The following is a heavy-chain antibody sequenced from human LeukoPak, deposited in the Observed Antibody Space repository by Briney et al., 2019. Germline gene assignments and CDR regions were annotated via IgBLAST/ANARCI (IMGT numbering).Heavy chain of an antibody. Sequence: GGSLRLSCAASRFTFSSSWMSWVRQAPGKGLEWVANIKKDGSETYYVDSVKGRFTISRDNAKNSLYLQMNSLRAEDTAIYYCARGRYSSTTYYFDSWGQGTLVTVSS. CDR1: RFTFSSSW. J-gene: IGHJ4*02. V-gene: IGHV3-7*03. CDR3: ARGRYSSTTYYFDS. D-gene: IGHD6-13*01. CDR2: IKKDGSET.